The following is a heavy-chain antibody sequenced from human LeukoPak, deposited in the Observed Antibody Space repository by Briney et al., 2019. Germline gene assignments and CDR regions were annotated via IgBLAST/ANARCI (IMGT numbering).Heavy chain of an antibody. Sequence: PGGSLRLSCAASGFTFSSYAMSWVRQAPGKGLGWVSAISGSGGSTFYADSVKGRFTISRDNSTNTLYLQMNSLRAEYTAVYYCANGYDTEAFDIWGQGTMVTVSS. J-gene: IGHJ3*02. D-gene: IGHD5-18*01. V-gene: IGHV3-23*01. CDR1: GFTFSSYA. CDR2: ISGSGGST. CDR3: ANGYDTEAFDI.